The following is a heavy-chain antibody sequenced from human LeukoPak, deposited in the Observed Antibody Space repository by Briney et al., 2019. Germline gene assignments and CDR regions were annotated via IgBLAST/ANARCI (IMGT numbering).Heavy chain of an antibody. J-gene: IGHJ3*02. Sequence: ASVKVSCKASGYTFTSYGVSWLRQAPGQGLEWMGWISTYNGDTDYAQRLQGRVTMTTDTSTSTAYMELRSLRSDDTVVYYCASSSSPSGYDAFDIWGQGTMVTVSS. CDR3: ASSSSPSGYDAFDI. V-gene: IGHV1-18*01. D-gene: IGHD6-6*01. CDR1: GYTFTSYG. CDR2: ISTYNGDT.